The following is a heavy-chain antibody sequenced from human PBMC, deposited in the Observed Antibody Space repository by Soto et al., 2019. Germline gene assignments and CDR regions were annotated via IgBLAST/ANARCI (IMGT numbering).Heavy chain of an antibody. V-gene: IGHV3-72*01. CDR1: GFTFSDHY. Sequence: PGGSLRLSCAASGFTFSDHYMDWVRQAPGKGLEWVGRIRNKANSYTTEYTASVKGRFSISRDDSLNSLYLQMNSLKTEDTAVYYCVRVRSSDWGLDAFDMWGQGTLVTVSS. J-gene: IGHJ3*02. CDR2: IRNKANSYTT. D-gene: IGHD7-27*01. CDR3: VRVRSSDWGLDAFDM.